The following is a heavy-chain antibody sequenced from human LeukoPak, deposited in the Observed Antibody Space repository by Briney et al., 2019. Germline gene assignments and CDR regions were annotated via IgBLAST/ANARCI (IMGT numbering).Heavy chain of an antibody. CDR2: ISAYNGNT. V-gene: IGHV1-18*01. Sequence: ASVKVSCKASGYTFTSYGISWVRQAPGQALEWMGWISAYNGNTNYAQKLQGRVTMTTDTSTSTAYMELRSLRSDDTAVYYCARVGGNYYDSSSLRNWGQGTLVTVSS. J-gene: IGHJ4*02. D-gene: IGHD3-22*01. CDR3: ARVGGNYYDSSSLRN. CDR1: GYTFTSYG.